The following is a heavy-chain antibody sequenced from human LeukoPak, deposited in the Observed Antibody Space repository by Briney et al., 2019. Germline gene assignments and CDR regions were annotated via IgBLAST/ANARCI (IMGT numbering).Heavy chain of an antibody. CDR1: GGSISSYY. D-gene: IGHD2-2*01. CDR2: INYSGTT. V-gene: IGHV4-59*01. CDR3: ARAVRSSLCHYYYVDV. J-gene: IGHJ6*03. Sequence: SETLSLTCPVSGGSISSYYWTWIRQPPGKGLEWIGNINYSGTTNYNPSLKSRVTISLHTSTNQFSLKLNSLTAADTAIYYCARAVRSSLCHYYYVDVWGKGSTVTVSS.